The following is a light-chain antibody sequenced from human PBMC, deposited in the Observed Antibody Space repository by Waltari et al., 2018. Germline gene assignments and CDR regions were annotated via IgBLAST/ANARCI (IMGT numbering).Light chain of an antibody. CDR1: QDISYS. J-gene: IGKJ2*01. Sequence: DIQLTQSPSSLSASVGDRVTITCRASQDISYSLAWYQQKPGKAPNLLRSGASRLESGVPSRFSGSGSGTDYTLTIASLQPEDFATYYCQQYYSPPYTFGQATKLEIK. CDR3: QQYYSPPYT. CDR2: GAS. V-gene: IGKV1-NL1*01.